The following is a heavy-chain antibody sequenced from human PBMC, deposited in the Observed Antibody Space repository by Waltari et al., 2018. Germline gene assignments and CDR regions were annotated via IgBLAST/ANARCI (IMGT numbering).Heavy chain of an antibody. D-gene: IGHD3-16*01. CDR2: NIRSGHS. CDR3: ARDYWGSLDY. V-gene: IGHV4-61*01. J-gene: IGHJ4*01. Sequence: QVQLQESGPGRVKSSGTLSLTCTVAGDSVISGTEFWGWIRRAPGKGLEWMGYNIRSGHSNFNPSLKSRVTISVETAKNQFSLKLSSVTAADTAIYYCARDYWGSLDYWGHGILVTVSA. CDR1: GDSVISGTEF.